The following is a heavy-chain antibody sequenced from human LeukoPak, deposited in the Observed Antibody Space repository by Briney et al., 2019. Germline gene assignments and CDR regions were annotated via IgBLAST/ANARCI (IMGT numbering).Heavy chain of an antibody. Sequence: GGSLRLSCAASGFTFSSYWMGWVRQAPGKGLEWVANIKQDGSEKYYVDSVKGRFTISRDNAKNSLYLQMNSLRAEDTAVYYCARKGYDGSGYYPHLVYYFDYWGQGTLVTVSS. J-gene: IGHJ4*02. CDR3: ARKGYDGSGYYPHLVYYFDY. CDR1: GFTFSSYW. D-gene: IGHD3-22*01. V-gene: IGHV3-7*01. CDR2: IKQDGSEK.